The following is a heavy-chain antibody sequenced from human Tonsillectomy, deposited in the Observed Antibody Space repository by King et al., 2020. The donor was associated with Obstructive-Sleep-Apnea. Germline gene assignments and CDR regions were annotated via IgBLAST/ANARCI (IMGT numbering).Heavy chain of an antibody. V-gene: IGHV2-5*02. CDR3: THLDTIHGGDY. CDR2: IYWDDDQ. J-gene: IGHJ4*02. CDR1: GFSLSTSGVG. Sequence: TLKESGPTLVKPTQTLTLTCTFSGFSLSTSGVGVGWFRQPPGRALEWLALIYWDDDQRYSPSLGSRLTTTKDTPKNQVVFTVTNVDPVETATYYCTHLDTIHGGDYWGQGTLVTVSS. D-gene: IGHD3-16*01.